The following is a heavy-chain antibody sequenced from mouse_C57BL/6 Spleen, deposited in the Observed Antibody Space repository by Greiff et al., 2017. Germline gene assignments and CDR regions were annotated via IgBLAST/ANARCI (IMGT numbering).Heavy chain of an antibody. CDR2: IYPGDGDT. D-gene: IGHD1-3*01. J-gene: IGHJ4*01. CDR1: GYAFSSYW. CDR3: ARGRRAPYAMDY. Sequence: VKLVESGAELVKPGASVKISCKASGYAFSSYWMNWVKQRPGKGLEWIGQIYPGDGDTNYNGKFKGKATLTADKSSSTAYMQLSSLTSEDSAVYFCARGRRAPYAMDYWGQGTSVTVSS. V-gene: IGHV1-80*01.